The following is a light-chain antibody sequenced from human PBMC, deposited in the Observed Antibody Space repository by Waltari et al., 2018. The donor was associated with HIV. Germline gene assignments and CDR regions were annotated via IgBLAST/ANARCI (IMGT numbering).Light chain of an antibody. V-gene: IGLV2-14*01. CDR1: NSDIGYLNY. CDR2: EVS. Sequence: QFALTQPASVSGSPGQSFTFSCTGTNSDIGYLNYVSWYQQHPGKVPKLRIYEVSKRPSVVSNRFSGSKSGHTASLTISGLQAEDEADYFCSSLTNSATLSVLFGGGTKLTVL. J-gene: IGLJ3*02. CDR3: SSLTNSATLSVL.